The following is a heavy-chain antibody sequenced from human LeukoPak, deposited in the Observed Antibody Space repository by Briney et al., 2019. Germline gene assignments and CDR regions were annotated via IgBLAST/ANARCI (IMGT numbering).Heavy chain of an antibody. CDR1: GYTFTSYY. CDR3: ARGMVPAASPEWWFDP. D-gene: IGHD2-2*01. J-gene: IGHJ5*02. V-gene: IGHV1-46*01. CDR2: INPSGGST. Sequence: ASVKVSCKASGYTFTSYYMHWVRQAPGQGVEWVGIINPSGGSTSYAQKFQGRVTMTRDMSTSTVYMELSSLRSEDTAVYYCARGMVPAASPEWWFDPWGQGTLVTVSS.